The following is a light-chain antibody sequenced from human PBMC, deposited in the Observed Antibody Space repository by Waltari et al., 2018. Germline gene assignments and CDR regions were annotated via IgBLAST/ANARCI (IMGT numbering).Light chain of an antibody. Sequence: YVLTQPPSVSVAPGKTATLTCGGENIESKSVNWYQQKAGQAPGLGLFYDTDRPSGIPDRFSGSNSGNTATLTISWVEAGDEADYHCQVWDDTTNSGVFGGGTRLTVL. J-gene: IGLJ3*02. V-gene: IGLV3-21*01. CDR2: YDT. CDR1: NIESKS. CDR3: QVWDDTTNSGV.